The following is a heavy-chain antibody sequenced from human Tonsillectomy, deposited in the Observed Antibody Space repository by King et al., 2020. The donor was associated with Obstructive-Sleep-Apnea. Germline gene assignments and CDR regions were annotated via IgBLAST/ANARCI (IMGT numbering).Heavy chain of an antibody. CDR3: IRQTTAFSVGWA. V-gene: IGHV3-73*01. D-gene: IGHD2/OR15-2a*01. CDR1: GFTFSGSD. CDR2: ILCGGTT. J-gene: IGHJ5*02. Sequence: VQLVESGGGLVQPGGSLKLSCAASGFTFSGSDMHWVRQASGKGLEWVGRILCGGTTVYAASVKGRFTLSRDDSKNTVYLQMNSLKTEDTAVYYCIRQTTAFSVGWAWGQGTLVTVSS.